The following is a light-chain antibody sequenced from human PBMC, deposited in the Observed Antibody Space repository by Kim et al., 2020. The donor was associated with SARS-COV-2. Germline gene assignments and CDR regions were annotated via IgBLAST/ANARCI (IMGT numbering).Light chain of an antibody. CDR3: NSRDTSGNLWV. CDR1: SLRNLH. Sequence: AVGQTVRITCQGNSLRNLHASWYQQRTRQAPVLVIYNKDNRPSGIPDRFSGSSSVDTASLTIPGARAEDEADYYCNSRDTSGNLWVFGGGTQLTVL. CDR2: NKD. J-gene: IGLJ3*02. V-gene: IGLV3-19*01.